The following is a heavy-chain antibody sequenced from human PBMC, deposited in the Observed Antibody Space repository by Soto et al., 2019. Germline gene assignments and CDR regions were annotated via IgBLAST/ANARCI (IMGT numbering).Heavy chain of an antibody. J-gene: IGHJ4*02. Sequence: QVQLVKSGAEVKKPGSSVKVSCKASGGTFSSYTISWVRQAPGQGLEWMGRIIPILGIANYAQKFQGRVTITADKSTSTAYMELSSLRSEDTAVYYCAPHYYDSNYYFDYWGQGTLVTVSS. V-gene: IGHV1-69*02. CDR3: APHYYDSNYYFDY. CDR2: IIPILGIA. CDR1: GGTFSSYT. D-gene: IGHD3-22*01.